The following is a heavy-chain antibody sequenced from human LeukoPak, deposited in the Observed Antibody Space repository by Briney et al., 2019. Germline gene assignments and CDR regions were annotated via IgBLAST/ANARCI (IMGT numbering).Heavy chain of an antibody. CDR2: INEDGTEK. V-gene: IGHV3-7*03. D-gene: IGHD3-3*02. CDR3: ASDLHFHLHH. J-gene: IGHJ5*02. Sequence: GGSLRLSCAASGFAFSGYWMSWVRQAPGKGLEWVANINEDGTEKHYLDSVEGRFTISRDNAKNSLYLQMNSLRAEDTAVFYCASDLHFHLHHWGQGTLVTVSS. CDR1: GFAFSGYW.